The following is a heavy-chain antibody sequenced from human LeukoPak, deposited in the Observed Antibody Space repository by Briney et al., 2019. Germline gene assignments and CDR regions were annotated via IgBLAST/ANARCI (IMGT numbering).Heavy chain of an antibody. CDR2: ISAYNGNT. V-gene: IGHV1-18*01. J-gene: IGHJ5*02. Sequence: GASVKVSCKASGYTFNSYVISWVRQAPGQGLEWMGWISAYNGNTNYAQKLQGRVTMTTDTSTSTAYMELRSLRSDDTAVYYCARDLSEQGTRWWFGEFSNWFDPWGQGTLVTVSS. D-gene: IGHD3-10*01. CDR3: ARDLSEQGTRWWFGEFSNWFDP. CDR1: GYTFNSYV.